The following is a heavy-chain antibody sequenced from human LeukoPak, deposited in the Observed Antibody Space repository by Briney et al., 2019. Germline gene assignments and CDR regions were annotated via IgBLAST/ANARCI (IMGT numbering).Heavy chain of an antibody. CDR3: ARFSSSWHPDAFDI. D-gene: IGHD6-13*01. V-gene: IGHV3-48*01. Sequence: GGSLRLSCAASGFTFSSYSMNWVRQAPGKGLEWVSYISSSSSTIYYADSVKGRFTISRDNAKNSLYLQMDSLRAEDTAVYYCARFSSSWHPDAFDIWGQGTMVTVSS. J-gene: IGHJ3*02. CDR2: ISSSSSTI. CDR1: GFTFSSYS.